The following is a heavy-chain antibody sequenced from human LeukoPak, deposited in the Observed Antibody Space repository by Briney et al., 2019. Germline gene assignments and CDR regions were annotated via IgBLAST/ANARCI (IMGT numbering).Heavy chain of an antibody. D-gene: IGHD2-21*01. CDR2: ISSLSGTI. CDR1: GFTFSSYS. Sequence: GGSLRLSCVASGFTFSSYSMNWVRQAPGEGLEWVSYISSLSGTIYYADSVKGRFTISRDNAKNSLYLQMNSLRAEDTAVYYCARPREAIVVALWGAFDIWGQGTMVTVSS. J-gene: IGHJ3*02. CDR3: ARPREAIVVALWGAFDI. V-gene: IGHV3-48*04.